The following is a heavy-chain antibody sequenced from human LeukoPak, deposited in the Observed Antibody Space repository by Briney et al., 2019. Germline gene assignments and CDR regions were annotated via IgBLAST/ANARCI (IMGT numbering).Heavy chain of an antibody. V-gene: IGHV3-30*03. J-gene: IGHJ4*02. D-gene: IGHD4-11*01. CDR1: GFTFSNSV. CDR2: VSYEGSSE. CDR3: VTNLLHDYKGS. Sequence: PGKSLRLSCEASGFTFSNSVMNWVCQAPGKGLEWVALVSYEGSSERYADSVKGRFTISRDNSKNVLYLQMNSLRVEDTAVYYCVTNLLHDYKGSWGQGTLVTVSS.